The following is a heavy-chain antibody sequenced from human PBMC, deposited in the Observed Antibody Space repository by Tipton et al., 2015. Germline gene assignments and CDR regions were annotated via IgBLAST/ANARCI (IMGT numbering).Heavy chain of an antibody. CDR1: GGSINNNY. Sequence: SLTCTVSGGSINNNYWSWIRQPPGKGLEYMGYVFHNGDSNYNPSLKSRVSISLDTSKKQFSLSLTSVTAADSAVYYCARDGSDSEGYYYYGVDVWGQGITVTVSS. V-gene: IGHV4-59*01. J-gene: IGHJ6*02. CDR2: VFHNGDS. CDR3: ARDGSDSEGYYYYGVDV. D-gene: IGHD3-3*01.